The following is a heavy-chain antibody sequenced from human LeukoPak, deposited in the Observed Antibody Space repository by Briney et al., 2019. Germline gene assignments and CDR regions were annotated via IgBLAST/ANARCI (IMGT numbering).Heavy chain of an antibody. V-gene: IGHV6-1*01. CDR3: ARRLTQYDCFDP. CDR1: GDSVSSNSVT. Sequence: LSQTLSLTCAISGDSVSSNSVTWHWIRQSPSRGLEWLGRTYYRSTWYNDYAVSVRGRITVNPDTSKNQFSLHLNSVTPEDTAVYHCARRLTQYDCFDPWGQGILVTVSS. J-gene: IGHJ5*02. CDR2: TYYRSTWYN. D-gene: IGHD2-2*01.